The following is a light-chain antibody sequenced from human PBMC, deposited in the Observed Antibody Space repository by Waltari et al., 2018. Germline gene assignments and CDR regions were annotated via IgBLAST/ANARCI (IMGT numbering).Light chain of an antibody. CDR2: AAS. CDR3: QQYNNLPIT. J-gene: IGKJ5*01. V-gene: IGKV1-33*01. Sequence: DIQMTQSPSSLSASVGDRVTITCRASQNLRSYLNWYQQKPGKAPNLLIYAASNLQSGIPSRFSGGGSGTDFTFTISSLQPEDVATYSCQQYNNLPITFGQGTRLEI. CDR1: QNLRSY.